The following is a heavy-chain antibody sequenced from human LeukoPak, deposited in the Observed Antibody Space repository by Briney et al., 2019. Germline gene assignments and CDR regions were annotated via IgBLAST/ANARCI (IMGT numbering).Heavy chain of an antibody. J-gene: IGHJ4*02. Sequence: GGSLRLSCAASGFTFSSYWMSWVRQAPGKGLEWVANIKQDGSEKYYVDSVKGRFTISRDNAKNSLYLQMNSLRAEDTAVYYCAKELPIAAMVPGGSDYWGQGTLVTVSS. CDR2: IKQDGSEK. V-gene: IGHV3-7*01. CDR3: AKELPIAAMVPGGSDY. CDR1: GFTFSSYW. D-gene: IGHD3-10*01.